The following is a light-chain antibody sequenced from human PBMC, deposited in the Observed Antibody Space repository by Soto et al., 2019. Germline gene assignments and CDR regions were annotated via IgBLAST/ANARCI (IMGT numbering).Light chain of an antibody. J-gene: IGLJ2*01. Sequence: QSALTQPASVSGPPGQSITISCTGTSSDVGGYNYVSWYQQHPGKAPKLMIYDVSNRPSGVSNRFSGSKSGNTASLTISGLQAEDEADYYCSSYTSSSTVKVVFGGGTKVTVL. CDR3: SSYTSSSTVKVV. CDR2: DVS. V-gene: IGLV2-14*01. CDR1: SSDVGGYNY.